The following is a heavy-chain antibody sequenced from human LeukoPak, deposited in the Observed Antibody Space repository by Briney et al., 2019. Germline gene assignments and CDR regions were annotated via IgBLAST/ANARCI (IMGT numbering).Heavy chain of an antibody. Sequence: ASVKVSCKASGYTFTSYGISWVRQAPGQGLEWMGWISAYNGNTNYARKLQGRVTMTTDTSTSTAYMELRSLRSDDTAVYYCARDLSPSRGARNWFDPWGQGTLVTVSS. D-gene: IGHD1-26*01. J-gene: IGHJ5*02. CDR3: ARDLSPSRGARNWFDP. CDR1: GYTFTSYG. CDR2: ISAYNGNT. V-gene: IGHV1-18*01.